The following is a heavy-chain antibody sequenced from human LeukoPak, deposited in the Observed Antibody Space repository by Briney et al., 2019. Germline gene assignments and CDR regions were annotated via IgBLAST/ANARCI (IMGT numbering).Heavy chain of an antibody. CDR1: RFTFSSYW. J-gene: IGHJ4*02. CDR3: ARVMGTAAGTIDY. V-gene: IGHV3-7*01. D-gene: IGHD6-13*01. CDR2: IKQDGSEK. Sequence: AGGSLRLSCAASRFTFSSYWMSWVRQAPGKGLEWVANIKQDGSEKYYVDSVRGRFTISRDNAKNSLYLQMNSLRAEETAVYYCARVMGTAAGTIDYWGQGTLVTVSS.